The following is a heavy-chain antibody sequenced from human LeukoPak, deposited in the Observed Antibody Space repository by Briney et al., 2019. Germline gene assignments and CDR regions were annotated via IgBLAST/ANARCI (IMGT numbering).Heavy chain of an antibody. J-gene: IGHJ4*02. CDR3: VKGYCGSTSCRLDH. CDR1: GFTFSGYF. CDR2: ISLDGSNE. Sequence: PGGSLRLSCAASGFTFSGYFMHWVRQAPGKGLEWVAIISLDGSNEYYADSVKGRFTISRDNSKNTLYLQMNSLRPEDTAVYYCVKGYCGSTSCRLDHWGQGTLVTVSS. V-gene: IGHV3-30-3*01. D-gene: IGHD2-2*01.